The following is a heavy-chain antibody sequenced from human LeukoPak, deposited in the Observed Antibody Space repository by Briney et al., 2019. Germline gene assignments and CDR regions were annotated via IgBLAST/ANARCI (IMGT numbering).Heavy chain of an antibody. CDR2: IYYSGST. CDR3: ARARDYGGNWHYYYYMDV. D-gene: IGHD4-23*01. CDR1: GGSFSGYY. Sequence: PSETLSLTCAVYGGSFSGYYWSWIRQPPGKGLEWIGYIYYSGSTYYNPSLKSRVTISVDTSKNQFSLKLSSVTAADAAVYYCARARDYGGNWHYYYYMDVWGKGTTVTVSS. J-gene: IGHJ6*03. V-gene: IGHV4-34*09.